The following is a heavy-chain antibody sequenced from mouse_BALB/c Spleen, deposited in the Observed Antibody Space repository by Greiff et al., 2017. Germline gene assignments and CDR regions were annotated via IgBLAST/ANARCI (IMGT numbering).Heavy chain of an antibody. CDR3: ARGGIITTVVATDYFDY. CDR1: GYSITSGYY. D-gene: IGHD1-1*01. V-gene: IGHV3-6*02. J-gene: IGHJ2*01. Sequence: EVQLVESGPGLVKPSQSLSLTCSVTGYSITSGYYWNWIRQFPGNKLEWMGYISYDGSNNYNPSLKNRISITRDTSKNQFFLKLNSVTTEDTATYYCARGGIITTVVATDYFDYWGQGTTLTVSS. CDR2: ISYDGSN.